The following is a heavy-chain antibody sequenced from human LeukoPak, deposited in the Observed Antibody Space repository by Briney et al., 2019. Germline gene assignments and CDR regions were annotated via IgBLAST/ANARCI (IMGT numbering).Heavy chain of an antibody. CDR3: ARHGRLRYFDWLLYRWGTQGYFDY. V-gene: IGHV6-1*01. CDR1: GDSVSSKSSA. CDR2: TYYRSKWYS. Sequence: SQTLSLTCVISGDSVSSKSSAWNWIRQSPSRGLEWLGRTYYRSKWYSEYELSVQSRIIIKPDTSKNQFSLKLSSVTAADTAVYYCARHGRLRYFDWLLYRWGTQGYFDYWGQGTLVTVSS. D-gene: IGHD3-9*01. J-gene: IGHJ4*02.